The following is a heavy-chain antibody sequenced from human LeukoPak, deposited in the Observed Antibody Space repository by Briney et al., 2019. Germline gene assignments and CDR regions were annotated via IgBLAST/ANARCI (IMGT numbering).Heavy chain of an antibody. Sequence: GVSLRLSCAASGFTFSNYWMHWVRHAPGKGLVWVSRINSDGRSTSYADSVKGRFTISRDNAKNTLYLQMNSLRAEDTAVYYCARGPIMSSPLRKRAFDIWGQGTMVTVSS. CDR2: INSDGRST. V-gene: IGHV3-74*01. CDR3: ARGPIMSSPLRKRAFDI. CDR1: GFTFSNYW. D-gene: IGHD3-16*01. J-gene: IGHJ3*02.